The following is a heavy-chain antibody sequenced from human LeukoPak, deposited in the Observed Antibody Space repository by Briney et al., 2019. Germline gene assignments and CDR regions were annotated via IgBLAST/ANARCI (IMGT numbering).Heavy chain of an antibody. Sequence: SETLSLTCTVSGGSISSGSYYWSWIRQPAGKGLEWIGRIYTSGSTNYNPSLKSRVTISVDTSKNQFSLKLSSVTAADTAVYYCARALGAFDIRGQGTMVTVSS. V-gene: IGHV4-61*02. J-gene: IGHJ3*02. CDR1: GGSISSGSYY. CDR3: ARALGAFDI. CDR2: IYTSGST.